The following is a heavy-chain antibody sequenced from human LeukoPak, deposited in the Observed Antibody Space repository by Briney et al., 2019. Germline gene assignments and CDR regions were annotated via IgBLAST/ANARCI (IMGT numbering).Heavy chain of an antibody. CDR2: ISGSGGST. Sequence: GGSLRLSCAASGFTFGSYAMNWVRQTPGKGLEWVSAISGSGGSTFYADSVRGRFTISRDISKNTLYLQMNSLRAEDTALYYCAKEIRNAPIAVAGVDYYYGMDVWGQGTTVTVSS. CDR1: GFTFGSYA. V-gene: IGHV3-23*01. D-gene: IGHD6-19*01. CDR3: AKEIRNAPIAVAGVDYYYGMDV. J-gene: IGHJ6*02.